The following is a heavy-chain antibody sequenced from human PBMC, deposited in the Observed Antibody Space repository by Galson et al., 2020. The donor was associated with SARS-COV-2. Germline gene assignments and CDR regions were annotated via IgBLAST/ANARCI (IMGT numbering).Heavy chain of an antibody. CDR3: ARQGTDSNYEYWYFDL. V-gene: IGHV4-39*01. J-gene: IGHJ2*01. CDR1: GGSISSSSYY. CDR2: IYYSGST. Sequence: SETLSLTCTVSGGSISSSSYYWGWIRQPPGKGLEWIGSIYYSGSTYYNPSLKSRVTISVDTSKNQFSLKLSSVTAADTAVYYCARQGTDSNYEYWYFDLWGRVTLVTVSS. D-gene: IGHD4-4*01.